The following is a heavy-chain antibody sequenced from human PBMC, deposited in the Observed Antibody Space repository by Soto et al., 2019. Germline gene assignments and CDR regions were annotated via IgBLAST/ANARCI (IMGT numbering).Heavy chain of an antibody. V-gene: IGHV1-69*13. CDR3: ARDRSIFGGFGYYGMDV. CDR1: GGTFSSYA. J-gene: IGHJ6*02. Sequence: GASVKVSCKASGGTFSSYAISWVRQAPGQGLEWMGGIIPIFGTANYAQKFQGRVTITADESTSTAYMELSSLGSEDTAVYYCARDRSIFGGFGYYGMDVWGQGTTVTVSS. CDR2: IIPIFGTA. D-gene: IGHD3-3*01.